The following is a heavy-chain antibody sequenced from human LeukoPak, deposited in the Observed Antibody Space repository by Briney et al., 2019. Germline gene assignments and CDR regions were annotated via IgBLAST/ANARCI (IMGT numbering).Heavy chain of an antibody. CDR1: GFNFDDYG. Sequence: PGGSLRLSCAASGFNFDDYGMSWVRQAPGKGLEWVSGINWNGGSTVYADSVKGRFTISRDNAKNSLYLQMNNLRAEDTALYYCARVSYYYDSGSPDYWGQGTLVTVSS. D-gene: IGHD3-10*01. J-gene: IGHJ4*02. CDR2: INWNGGST. CDR3: ARVSYYYDSGSPDY. V-gene: IGHV3-20*04.